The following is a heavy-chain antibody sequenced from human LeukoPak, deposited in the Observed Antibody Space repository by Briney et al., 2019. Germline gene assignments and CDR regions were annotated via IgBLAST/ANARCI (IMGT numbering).Heavy chain of an antibody. J-gene: IGHJ4*02. D-gene: IGHD6-6*01. Sequence: GGSLRLSRAASLFTFSSYRMNGVRQAPERGLEWVSSISSSSSYIYYADSVKGRFTISRDKAKKSLYLQMNSLRAEDTAVYYCARDDGPGSSGDYWGQGTLVTVSS. V-gene: IGHV3-21*01. CDR2: ISSSSSYI. CDR3: ARDDGPGSSGDY. CDR1: LFTFSSYR.